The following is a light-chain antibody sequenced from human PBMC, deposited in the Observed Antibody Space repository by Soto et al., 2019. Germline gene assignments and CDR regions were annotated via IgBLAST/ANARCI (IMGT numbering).Light chain of an antibody. V-gene: IGLV1-40*01. J-gene: IGLJ3*02. Sequence: QSVLTQPPSVSGAPGQRVTISCTGSRSNIGAGDDVHWYQQRPGTAPKLLIYGNSNRPSGVPDRFSGSKSGTSASLAITGLQAEDEADYYCQSYDSSLSGWVFGGGTKLTVL. CDR1: RSNIGAGDD. CDR2: GNS. CDR3: QSYDSSLSGWV.